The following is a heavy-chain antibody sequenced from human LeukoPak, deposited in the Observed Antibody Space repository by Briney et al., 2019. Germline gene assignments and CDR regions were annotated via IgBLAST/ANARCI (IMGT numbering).Heavy chain of an antibody. CDR3: ARGKRGYFQH. CDR2: INHSGST. V-gene: IGHV4-34*01. J-gene: IGHJ1*01. Sequence: KPSETLSLTCAVYGGSFSGYYWSWIRQPPGKGLEWIGEINHSGSTNYNPSLKSRVTISVDTSKNQFSLKLSSVTAADTAVYYCARGKRGYFQHWGQGTLVTVPS. CDR1: GGSFSGYY.